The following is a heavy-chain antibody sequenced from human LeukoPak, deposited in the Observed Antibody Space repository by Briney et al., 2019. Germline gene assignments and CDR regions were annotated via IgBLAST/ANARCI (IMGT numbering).Heavy chain of an antibody. CDR2: INPNSGGT. V-gene: IGHV1-2*02. CDR3: AREVDDYGDFKRGFDY. Sequence: ASVKVSCKASGYTFTNYYLHWVRQAPGQGLEWMGWINPNSGGTNYAQKFQGRVTMTRDTSISTAYMELSRLRSDDTAVYYCAREVDDYGDFKRGFDYWCQGTLVTVSS. CDR1: GYTFTNYY. D-gene: IGHD4-17*01. J-gene: IGHJ4*02.